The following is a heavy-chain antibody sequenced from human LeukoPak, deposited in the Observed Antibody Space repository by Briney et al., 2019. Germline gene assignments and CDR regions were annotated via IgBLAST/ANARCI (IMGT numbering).Heavy chain of an antibody. CDR3: ARHGHSGYFDY. Sequence: PSETLSLTCTVSGGSISSSSYYWGWIRQPPGKGLEWIESIYYSGSTYYNPSLKSRVTISVDTSKNQSSLKLSSVTAADTAVYYCARHGHSGYFDYWGQGTLVTVSS. V-gene: IGHV4-39*01. D-gene: IGHD1-26*01. J-gene: IGHJ4*02. CDR1: GGSISSSSYY. CDR2: IYYSGST.